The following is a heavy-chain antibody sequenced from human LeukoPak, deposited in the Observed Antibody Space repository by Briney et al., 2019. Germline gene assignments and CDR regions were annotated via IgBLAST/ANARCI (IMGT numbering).Heavy chain of an antibody. J-gene: IGHJ3*02. CDR2: IIPIFGTA. CDR3: ARDRRGDSSSWANSFDI. Sequence: PVKLSCKASGYTFNSYGFSWVRQAPGQGLEWMGGIIPIFGTANYAQKFQGRVTITADESTSTAYMELSSLRSEDTAVYYCARDRRGDSSSWANSFDIWGQGTMVTVSS. D-gene: IGHD6-13*01. CDR1: GYTFNSYG. V-gene: IGHV1-69*13.